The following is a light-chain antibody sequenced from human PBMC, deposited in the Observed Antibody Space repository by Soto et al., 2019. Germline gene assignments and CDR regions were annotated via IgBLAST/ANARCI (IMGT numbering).Light chain of an antibody. CDR1: QTISTY. J-gene: IGKJ2*01. Sequence: DIQMTQSPSSLSASVGDRVTITCRASQTISTYLNWYQQNPGKAPKLLIYAASTLQSGVPSRFSGIGSGTDFTLTISSLQPEDFATYYCQQSHGIPYTFGQGTKLEIK. CDR3: QQSHGIPYT. CDR2: AAS. V-gene: IGKV1-39*01.